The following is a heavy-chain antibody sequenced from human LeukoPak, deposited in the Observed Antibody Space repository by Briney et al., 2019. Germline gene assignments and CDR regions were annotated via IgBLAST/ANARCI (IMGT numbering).Heavy chain of an antibody. CDR3: ATCGYSGYDGWFDP. V-gene: IGHV1-69*13. Sequence: SVKVSCKASGGTFSSYAISWVRQAPGQGLEWMGGIIPIFGTANYAQKFQGRVTITADESTSTAYMELSSLRSEDTAVYYCATCGYSGYDGWFDPWGQGTLVTVSP. J-gene: IGHJ5*02. CDR1: GGTFSSYA. CDR2: IIPIFGTA. D-gene: IGHD5-12*01.